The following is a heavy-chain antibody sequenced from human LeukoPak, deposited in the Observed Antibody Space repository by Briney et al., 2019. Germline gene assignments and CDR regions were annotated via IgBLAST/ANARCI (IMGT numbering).Heavy chain of an antibody. Sequence: GESLQISCKGSGYSFTSYWIGWVRQMPGKGLEWMGIIYPGDSDTKYSPSFQGQVTISADKSINTVYLQWSSLKASDTAMYYCARLAFCGGDCYRTTRGYFQYWGQGTLVTVSS. CDR1: GYSFTSYW. J-gene: IGHJ1*01. D-gene: IGHD2-21*02. CDR2: IYPGDSDT. V-gene: IGHV5-51*01. CDR3: ARLAFCGGDCYRTTRGYFQY.